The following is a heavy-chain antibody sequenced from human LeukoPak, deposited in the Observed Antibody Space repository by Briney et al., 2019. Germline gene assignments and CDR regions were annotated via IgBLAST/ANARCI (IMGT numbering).Heavy chain of an antibody. Sequence: GGSLRLSCAASGFSFSYYWMSWVRQAPGKGLEWVANTKEDGSGSSHVDSVKGRFTISRDNAKNSLYLQMNSLRAEDTAVYYCAKGGVVGTRYCFDSWGQGTLVTVSS. CDR1: GFSFSYYW. V-gene: IGHV3-7*01. J-gene: IGHJ4*02. CDR2: TKEDGSGS. D-gene: IGHD2-15*01. CDR3: AKGGVVGTRYCFDS.